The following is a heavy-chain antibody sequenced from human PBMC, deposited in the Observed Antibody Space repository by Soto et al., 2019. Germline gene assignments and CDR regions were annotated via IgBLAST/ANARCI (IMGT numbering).Heavy chain of an antibody. CDR3: ASNSYRT. D-gene: IGHD2-21*01. Sequence: SEPLSLTCPVSGGFIRGSSYYWGWIRQAPGKGLEWIGSVYYSGSTYYNPSLKSRVTVSADTYKNQFSLKLTYVTAADTALYYCASNSYRTWGQGILVT. J-gene: IGHJ1*01. CDR1: GGFIRGSSYY. CDR2: VYYSGST. V-gene: IGHV4-39*01.